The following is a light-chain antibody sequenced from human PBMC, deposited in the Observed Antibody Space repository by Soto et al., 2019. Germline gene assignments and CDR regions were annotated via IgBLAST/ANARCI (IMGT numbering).Light chain of an antibody. V-gene: IGKV4-1*01. CDR1: HNVLYSSNNKNY. Sequence: DIVMTQSPESLAVSLGERATINCKSSHNVLYSSNNKNYLSWYQQKPVQPPKLLISWASTRASMVPDRFSGSGSATDFSLTIIGLQAEDVVVYYYQQYYDNHLTFGGGTKVEI. CDR3: QQYYDNHLT. CDR2: WAS. J-gene: IGKJ4*01.